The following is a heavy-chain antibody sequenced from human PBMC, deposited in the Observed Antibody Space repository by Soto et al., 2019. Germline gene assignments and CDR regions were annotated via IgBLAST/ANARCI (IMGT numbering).Heavy chain of an antibody. CDR1: ADSFRSTNW. CDR2: IYHSGSI. V-gene: IGHV4-4*02. CDR3: ARDRERAGVFDI. Sequence: QVQLQESGPGLVKPSGTLSLTCAVSADSFRSTNWWTWVRQPPGKGLEWIEEIYHSGSIIYNPSLKSRVTISVDKSKNEFSLNLTSVTAADTAVYYCARDRERAGVFDIWGQGTRVTVSS. J-gene: IGHJ3*02. D-gene: IGHD6-19*01.